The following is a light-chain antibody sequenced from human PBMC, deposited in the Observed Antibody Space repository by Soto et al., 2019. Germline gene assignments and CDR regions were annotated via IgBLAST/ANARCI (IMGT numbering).Light chain of an antibody. J-gene: IGKJ5*01. CDR3: HQGT. Sequence: EIVLAQSRATLCCAGGERGTLSCRASQSVSTYLAWYQQRPGQAPRLLIYGASTRATGIPDRFSCSASGTDFPLTLSRPESQAFAVYYCHQGTFRQGTRLEIK. V-gene: IGKV3-11*01. CDR2: GAS. CDR1: QSVSTY.